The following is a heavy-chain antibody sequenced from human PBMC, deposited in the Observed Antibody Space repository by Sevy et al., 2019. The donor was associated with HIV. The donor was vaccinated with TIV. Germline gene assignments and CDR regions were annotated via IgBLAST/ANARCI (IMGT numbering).Heavy chain of an antibody. CDR3: ARGKSRHGYGLDY. J-gene: IGHJ4*02. CDR2: MYSDGST. CDR1: GFPVSSND. Sequence: GGSLRLSCAASGFPVSSNDMSWVRQAPGKGLEWVSVMYSDGSTYHADSVKGRFTISRDNSKNTLYLQMNSLRVEDTAVYYCARGKSRHGYGLDYWGQGTLVTVSS. V-gene: IGHV3-66*01. D-gene: IGHD5-18*01.